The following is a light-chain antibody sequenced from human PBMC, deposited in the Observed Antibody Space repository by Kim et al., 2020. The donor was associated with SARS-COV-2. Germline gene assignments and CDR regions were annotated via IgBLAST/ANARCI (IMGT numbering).Light chain of an antibody. CDR2: QDS. CDR3: QAWDSSLVV. Sequence: SVSPGQTARITCSGDKLGDKYACWYQQKPGQSPVLVIYQDSKRPSGIPERFSCSNSGNTATLTISGTQAMDEADYYCQAWDSSLVVFCGGTQLTVL. J-gene: IGLJ2*01. CDR1: KLGDKY. V-gene: IGLV3-1*01.